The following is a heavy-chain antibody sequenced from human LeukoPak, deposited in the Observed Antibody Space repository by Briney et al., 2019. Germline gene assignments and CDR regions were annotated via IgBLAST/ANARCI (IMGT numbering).Heavy chain of an antibody. CDR2: IYYSGST. V-gene: IGHV4-39*01. Sequence: TSETLSLTCTVSGGSISSSSYYWGWIRQPPGKGLEWIGSIYYSGSTYYNPSLKSRVTISVDTSKNQFSLRLSSMTAADTAVYYCARSAMVRGVHFDYWGQGTLVTVSS. J-gene: IGHJ4*02. D-gene: IGHD3-10*01. CDR3: ARSAMVRGVHFDY. CDR1: GGSISSSSYY.